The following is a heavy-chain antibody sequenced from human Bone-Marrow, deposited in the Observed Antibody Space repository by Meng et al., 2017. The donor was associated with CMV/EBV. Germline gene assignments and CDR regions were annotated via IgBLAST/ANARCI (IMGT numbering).Heavy chain of an antibody. CDR2: ISWNSGSI. J-gene: IGHJ6*02. D-gene: IGHD6-13*01. V-gene: IGHV3-9*01. CDR3: ARVAAAGRGMDV. CDR1: GFTFDDYA. Sequence: SLKIPCAASGFTFDDYAMHWVRQAPGKGLEWVSGISWNSGSIGYADSVKGRFNISRDNAKNSLFQQMNRLGDEDTAVYYCARVAAAGRGMDVCGQGTTVTVSS.